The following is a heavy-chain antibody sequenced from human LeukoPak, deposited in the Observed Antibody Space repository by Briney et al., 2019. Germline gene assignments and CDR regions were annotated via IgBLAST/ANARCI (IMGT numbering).Heavy chain of an antibody. CDR1: GGSISSYY. Sequence: PSETLSLTCTVSGGSISSYYWSWIRQPPGKGLEWIGYIFYSGSTNYNPSLKSRVTISVDTSKNQFSLKLSSVTAADTAVYYCARHYGDYPFDYWGQGSLVTVSS. CDR2: IFYSGST. D-gene: IGHD4-17*01. J-gene: IGHJ4*02. CDR3: ARHYGDYPFDY. V-gene: IGHV4-59*08.